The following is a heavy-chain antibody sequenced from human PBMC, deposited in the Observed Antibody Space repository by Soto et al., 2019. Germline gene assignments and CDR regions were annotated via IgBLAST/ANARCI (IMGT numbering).Heavy chain of an antibody. Sequence: ASVKVSCKASGYTFTGYYMHWVRQAPGQGLEWMGWINPNSGGTNYAQKFQGRVTMTRDTSISTAYMELSRLRSEDTAVYYCAKDSHKLVHVDWYFDLWGRGTLVTVSS. CDR1: GYTFTGYY. V-gene: IGHV1-2*02. J-gene: IGHJ2*01. CDR2: INPNSGGT. CDR3: AKDSHKLVHVDWYFDL. D-gene: IGHD6-13*01.